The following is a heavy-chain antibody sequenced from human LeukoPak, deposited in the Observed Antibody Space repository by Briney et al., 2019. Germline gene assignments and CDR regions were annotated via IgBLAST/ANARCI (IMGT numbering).Heavy chain of an antibody. CDR1: GYTFTDYY. V-gene: IGHV1-2*02. Sequence: GASVKVSCKASGYTFTDYYIHWVRQAAGLGLEWMGWINPNTGDTNYPQKLQGRVTMTRNTSITTAYMELSRLRYDDTAVYFCTRATTTYLSFWGQGTQVTVSS. CDR2: INPNTGDT. CDR3: TRATTTYLSF. D-gene: IGHD4-11*01. J-gene: IGHJ4*02.